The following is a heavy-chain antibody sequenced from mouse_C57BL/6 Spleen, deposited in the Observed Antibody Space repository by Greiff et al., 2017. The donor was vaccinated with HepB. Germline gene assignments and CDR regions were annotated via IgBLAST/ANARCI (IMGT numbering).Heavy chain of an antibody. Sequence: EVKLEESGPGMVKPSQSLSLTCTVTGYSITRGYDWHWIRHFPGNKLEWMGYISYSGSTNYNPSLKSRISITHDTSKNHFFLKLNSVTTEDTATYYCARSYYYGSAAMDYWGQGTSVTVSS. CDR1: GYSITRGYD. CDR3: ARSYYYGSAAMDY. J-gene: IGHJ4*01. CDR2: ISYSGST. D-gene: IGHD1-1*01. V-gene: IGHV3-1*01.